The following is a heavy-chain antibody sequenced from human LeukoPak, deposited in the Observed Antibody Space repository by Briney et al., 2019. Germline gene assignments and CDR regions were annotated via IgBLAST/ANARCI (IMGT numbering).Heavy chain of an antibody. CDR2: IYYSGST. CDR1: GGSITSYY. CDR3: ARGLEGFGSLAAGY. Sequence: KASETLSLTCTVSGGSITSYYWSWIRQPPGKGLEWIGYIYYSGSTNYNPSLKSRVTISVDRSKNQFSLKLRSVIAADTAVYYCARGLEGFGSLAAGYWGQGTLVTVSS. V-gene: IGHV4-59*01. D-gene: IGHD3-10*01. J-gene: IGHJ4*02.